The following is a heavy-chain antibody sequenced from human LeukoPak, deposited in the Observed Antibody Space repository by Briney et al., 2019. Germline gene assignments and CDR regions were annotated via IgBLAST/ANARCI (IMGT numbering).Heavy chain of an antibody. V-gene: IGHV3-23*01. Sequence: GGSLRLSCAASGFPFSSYAMSWVRPAPGKGLEWVSAISGSGGSTYYADSVKGRFTISRDNPKNTLYLQINSLSPDDTAVYYCARDMGYNYGFFDSWGQGTLVTVSS. CDR1: GFPFSSYA. CDR3: ARDMGYNYGFFDS. J-gene: IGHJ4*02. CDR2: ISGSGGST. D-gene: IGHD5-18*01.